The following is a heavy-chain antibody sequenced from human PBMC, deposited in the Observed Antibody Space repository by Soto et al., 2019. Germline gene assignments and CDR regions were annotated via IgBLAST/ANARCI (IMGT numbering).Heavy chain of an antibody. CDR3: TTVSVLYSSGWYVFNY. Sequence: PGGSLRLSCAASGFTFSNAWMNWVRQAPGKGLEWVGRIKSKTDGGTTDYAAPVKGRFTISRDDSKKTLYLQMNSLKTEDTAVNYFTTVSVLYSSGWYVFNYWGQGTLVTVSP. D-gene: IGHD6-19*01. V-gene: IGHV3-15*07. CDR2: IKSKTDGGTT. CDR1: GFTFSNAW. J-gene: IGHJ4*02.